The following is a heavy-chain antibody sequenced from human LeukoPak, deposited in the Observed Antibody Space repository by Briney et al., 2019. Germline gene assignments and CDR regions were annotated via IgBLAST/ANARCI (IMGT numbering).Heavy chain of an antibody. Sequence: GGPLRLSCAASGFTFSSVWMSWVRQAPGKGREWVGRISSTADGGTTDYAPPVKGRFTISRDDSKDTLYLQMNSLKTEDTAVYFCSEGLDYWGQGTLVTVSS. CDR3: SEGLDY. J-gene: IGHJ4*02. CDR1: GFTFSSVW. CDR2: ISSTADGGTT. V-gene: IGHV3-15*01.